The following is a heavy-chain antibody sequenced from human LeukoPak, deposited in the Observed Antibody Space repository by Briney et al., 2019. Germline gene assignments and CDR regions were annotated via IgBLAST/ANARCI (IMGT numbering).Heavy chain of an antibody. J-gene: IGHJ6*03. D-gene: IGHD3-10*01. CDR1: GHAFTSFG. V-gene: IGHV1-18*01. CDR3: ARASIGYYGSGSYNYYMDV. Sequence: GASVKVSCKASGHAFTSFGISWVRQAPGQGLEWMGWISAYNGNTNYAQKLQGRVTMTTDTSTSTAYMELRSLRSDDTAVYYCARASIGYYGSGSYNYYMDVWGKGTTVTVSS. CDR2: ISAYNGNT.